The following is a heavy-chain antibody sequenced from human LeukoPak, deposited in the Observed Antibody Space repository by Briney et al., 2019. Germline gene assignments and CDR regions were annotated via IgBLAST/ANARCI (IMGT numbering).Heavy chain of an antibody. J-gene: IGHJ4*02. CDR2: ISYDGSNK. Sequence: GGSLRLSCAASGFTFSSYGMHWVRQAPGKGLEWVAVISYDGSNKYYADSVKGPFTISRDNSKNTLYLQMNSLRAEDTAVYYCAKDANYGGNSILFDYWGQGTLVTVSS. D-gene: IGHD4-23*01. V-gene: IGHV3-30*18. CDR1: GFTFSSYG. CDR3: AKDANYGGNSILFDY.